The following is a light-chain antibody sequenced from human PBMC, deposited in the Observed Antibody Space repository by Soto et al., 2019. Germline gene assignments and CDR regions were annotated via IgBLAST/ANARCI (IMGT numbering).Light chain of an antibody. CDR3: QQANSFPLT. V-gene: IGKV1-12*01. Sequence: DIQMTQSPSSVSASVGDRVTITCRASEGISSCLAWYQQKPGKAPKLLIYAASSLESGIPSRFSSSGSGTDFTLPISSLQPAESATYYCQQANSFPLTYGGGTKVEIK. CDR1: EGISSC. CDR2: AAS. J-gene: IGKJ4*01.